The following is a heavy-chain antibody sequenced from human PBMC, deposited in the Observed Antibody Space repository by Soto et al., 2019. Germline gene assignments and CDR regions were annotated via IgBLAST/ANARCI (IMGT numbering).Heavy chain of an antibody. CDR2: INAGNGDT. CDR3: ARFVLRGLILNSSFDP. V-gene: IGHV1-3*01. D-gene: IGHD3-10*01. Sequence: ASVKVSCKASGYSFTNYGIHWVRQAPGQRLEWMGWINAGNGDTKYSQKFQGRVTITRDTSANSAYMELSSLRSEDTAIYYCARFVLRGLILNSSFDPWGQGTLVTVSS. CDR1: GYSFTNYG. J-gene: IGHJ5*02.